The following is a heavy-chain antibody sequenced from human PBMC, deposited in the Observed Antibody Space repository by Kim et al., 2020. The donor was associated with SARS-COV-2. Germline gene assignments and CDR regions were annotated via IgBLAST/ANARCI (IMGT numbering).Heavy chain of an antibody. Sequence: GGSLRLSCAASGFTFSSYAMHWVRQAPGKGLERVAVISYDGSNKYYADSVKGRFTISRDNSKNTLYLQMNSLRAEDTAVYYCARDVLVAQTYYYMDVWGKGATVTVSS. V-gene: IGHV3-30-3*01. CDR1: GFTFSSYA. CDR3: ARDVLVAQTYYYMDV. J-gene: IGHJ6*03. CDR2: ISYDGSNK. D-gene: IGHD5-12*01.